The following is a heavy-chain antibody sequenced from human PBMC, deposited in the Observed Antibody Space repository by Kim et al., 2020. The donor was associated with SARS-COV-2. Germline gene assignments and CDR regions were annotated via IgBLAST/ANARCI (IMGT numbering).Heavy chain of an antibody. CDR1: GGTFSSYA. CDR3: ARRSGRGYSYGRTDDAFDI. D-gene: IGHD5-18*01. Sequence: SVKVSCKASGGTFSSYAISWVRQAPGQGLEWMGGIIPIFGTANYAQKFQGRVTITADESTSTAYMELSSLRSEDTAVYYCARRSGRGYSYGRTDDAFDIWGQGTMVTVSS. J-gene: IGHJ3*02. V-gene: IGHV1-69*13. CDR2: IIPIFGTA.